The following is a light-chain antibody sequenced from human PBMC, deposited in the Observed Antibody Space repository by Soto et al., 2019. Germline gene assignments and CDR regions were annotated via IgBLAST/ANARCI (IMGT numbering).Light chain of an antibody. V-gene: IGLV2-14*01. CDR2: DVT. CDR1: SSDVGGYNY. J-gene: IGLJ1*01. Sequence: QSVLTQPASVSGSPGQSITISCTGTSSDVGGYNYVSWYQQHPVKATKLIIYDVTNRPSGVSDRFSGSKSGNTASLTISGLQAEDEADYYCSSYTSSSTPYVFGTGTKVTVL. CDR3: SSYTSSSTPYV.